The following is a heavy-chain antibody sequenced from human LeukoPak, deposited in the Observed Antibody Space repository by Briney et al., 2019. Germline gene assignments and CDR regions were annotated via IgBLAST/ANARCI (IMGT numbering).Heavy chain of an antibody. V-gene: IGHV3-23*01. D-gene: IGHD3-22*01. CDR2: ISGSGADT. J-gene: IGHJ4*02. CDR3: GYYYDSSPDY. Sequence: GGSLRLSCAASGFTFSDYAMNWVRQAPGKGLEWVSVISGSGADTYYADSVGSRFTISRDNSENTLYLQMNSLRAEDTAVYYCGYYYDSSPDYWGQGTLVTVSS. CDR1: GFTFSDYA.